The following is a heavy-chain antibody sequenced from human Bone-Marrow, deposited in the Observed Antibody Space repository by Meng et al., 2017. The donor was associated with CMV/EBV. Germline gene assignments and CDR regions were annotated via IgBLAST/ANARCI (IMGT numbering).Heavy chain of an antibody. CDR3: ARDLAVAGTDGMDV. D-gene: IGHD6-19*01. V-gene: IGHV4-61*08. J-gene: IGHJ6*02. CDR1: GGSISSGDYY. CDR2: IYYSGST. Sequence: SETLSLTCTVSGGSISSGDYYWSWIRQPPGKGLEWIGYIYYSGSTNYNPSLKSRVTISVDTSKNQFSLKLSSVTAADTAVYYCARDLAVAGTDGMDVWGQGTTVTVSS.